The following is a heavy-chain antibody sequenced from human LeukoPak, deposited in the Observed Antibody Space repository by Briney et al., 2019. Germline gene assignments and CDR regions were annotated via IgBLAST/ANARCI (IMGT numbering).Heavy chain of an antibody. V-gene: IGHV4-34*01. CDR2: INHSGST. Sequence: SETLSLTCAVYGGSFSGYYWSWIRQPPGKGLEWIGEINHSGSTNYNPSLKSRVTISVDTSKNQFSLKLSSVTAADTAVYYCARGRSGSSWSMDVWGKGTTVTVSS. CDR1: GGSFSGYY. CDR3: ARGRSGSSWSMDV. D-gene: IGHD6-13*01. J-gene: IGHJ6*03.